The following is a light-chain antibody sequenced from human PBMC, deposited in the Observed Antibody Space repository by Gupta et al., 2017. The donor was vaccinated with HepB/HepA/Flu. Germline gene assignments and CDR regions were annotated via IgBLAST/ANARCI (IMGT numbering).Light chain of an antibody. CDR2: VKN. CDR1: SLRSYY. V-gene: IGLV3-19*01. Sequence: SSELTQDPTVSVALGQTVRITCQGDSLRSYYASWYQQKAGQAPVVVIQVKNKRPSGIPDRFSGSSSGNTASFTITGAQAEDEADYDCNSRDNNDSHPYWVFGGGTKLTVL. CDR3: NSRDNNDSHPYWV. J-gene: IGLJ3*02.